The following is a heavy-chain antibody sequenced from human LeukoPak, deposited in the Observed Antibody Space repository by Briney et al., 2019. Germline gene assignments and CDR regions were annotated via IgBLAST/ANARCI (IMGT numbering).Heavy chain of an antibody. V-gene: IGHV3-23*01. Sequence: GGSLRLSCAASGFTFSTYAMTWVRQTPGKGLEWVSAISDSGGSTYYPDSVKGRFTIPRDNSRNTLYLQMNSLRAEDTAVYYCAKSTYYYDSSGYYYPPNFDYWGQGTLVTVSS. CDR2: ISDSGGST. CDR3: AKSTYYYDSSGYYYPPNFDY. D-gene: IGHD3-22*01. J-gene: IGHJ4*02. CDR1: GFTFSTYA.